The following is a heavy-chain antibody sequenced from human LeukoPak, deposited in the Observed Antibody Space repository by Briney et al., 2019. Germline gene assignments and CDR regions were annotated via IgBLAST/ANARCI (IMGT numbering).Heavy chain of an antibody. CDR1: GFTFSNYE. Sequence: GGSLRLSCAASGFTFSNYEMNWVRQAPGKGLEWVSYISSSGSSIYYADSVKGRFTISRDNAKSSLYLQMNSLRAEDTAIYYCAREASGYSYGLDAFDIWGQGTMVTVSS. J-gene: IGHJ3*02. CDR2: ISSSGSSI. CDR3: AREASGYSYGLDAFDI. V-gene: IGHV3-48*03. D-gene: IGHD5-18*01.